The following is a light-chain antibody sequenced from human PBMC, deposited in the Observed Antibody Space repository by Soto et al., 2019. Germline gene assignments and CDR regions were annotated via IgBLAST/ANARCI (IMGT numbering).Light chain of an antibody. CDR2: KAS. CDR3: QQYNDDVFT. CDR1: QSIGYW. J-gene: IGKJ3*01. V-gene: IGKV1-5*03. Sequence: DIQMTQSPSTLSASVGDRVTITCRASQSIGYWLAWYQQKLGKAPKLLIYKASTLESGVPSRFNGSGSGTQFTLTISSLQPDDFATYYCQQYNDDVFTFGPGTKVDIK.